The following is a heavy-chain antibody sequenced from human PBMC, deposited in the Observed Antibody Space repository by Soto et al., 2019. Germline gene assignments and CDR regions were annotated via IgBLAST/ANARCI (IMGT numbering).Heavy chain of an antibody. Sequence: QMQLVESGGGVVQPGRSLRLSCAASGFTFSVYAMHWVRQARGKGLEWVAVVSYDGRNKYYIDSVEGRFTISRDNSKNTLYLQMNSLRGEDTAVYYCARVTDGMDVWGQGTTVTVSS. J-gene: IGHJ6*02. V-gene: IGHV3-30-3*01. CDR1: GFTFSVYA. CDR2: VSYDGRNK. CDR3: ARVTDGMDV.